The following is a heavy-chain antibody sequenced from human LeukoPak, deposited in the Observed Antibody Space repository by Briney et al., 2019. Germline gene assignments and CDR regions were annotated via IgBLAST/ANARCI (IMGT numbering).Heavy chain of an antibody. CDR1: GFTFSSYG. Sequence: PGGSLRLSCAASGFTFSSYGMHWVRQAPGKGLEWVAVIWYDGSNKYYADSVKGRFTISRDNANNFLYLQVSSLRAEDTAVYYCATGYTSGTRIDYWGQGTLVSVSS. J-gene: IGHJ4*02. V-gene: IGHV3-33*03. CDR3: ATGYTSGTRIDY. CDR2: IWYDGSNK. D-gene: IGHD6-19*01.